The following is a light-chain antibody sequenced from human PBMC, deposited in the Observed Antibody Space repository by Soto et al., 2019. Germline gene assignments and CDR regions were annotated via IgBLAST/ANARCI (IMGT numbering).Light chain of an antibody. CDR3: SSYAGSNNFV. J-gene: IGLJ7*01. V-gene: IGLV2-8*01. Sequence: QSVLTQPPSASGSPGQSVTIPCTGTSSDVGGFNYVSWYQQHPGKAPKLMIYEVTKRPSGVPDRFSGSKSGNTASLTVSGLQAEDEADYYCSSYAGSNNFVFGTGTQLTVL. CDR2: EVT. CDR1: SSDVGGFNY.